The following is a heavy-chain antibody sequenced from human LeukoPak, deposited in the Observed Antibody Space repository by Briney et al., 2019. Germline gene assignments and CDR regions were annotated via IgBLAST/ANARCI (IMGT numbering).Heavy chain of an antibody. Sequence: GGSLRLSCAASGFTFSSYGMHWVRQAPGKGLEWVAVISYDGSNKYYADSVKGRFTISRDNSKNTLYLQMNSLRAEDTAVYYCAKERMGYNWNYPPFDYWGQGTLVTVAS. CDR1: GFTFSSYG. CDR3: AKERMGYNWNYPPFDY. CDR2: ISYDGSNK. D-gene: IGHD1-7*01. J-gene: IGHJ4*02. V-gene: IGHV3-30*18.